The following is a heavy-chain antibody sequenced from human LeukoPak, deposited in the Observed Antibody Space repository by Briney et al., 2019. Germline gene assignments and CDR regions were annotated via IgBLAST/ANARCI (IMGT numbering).Heavy chain of an antibody. V-gene: IGHV1-24*01. Sequence: ASVKVSCKVSGYTFTGLSIHWVRQAPGKGLERMGGFDPEQGETIYAQNFQGRVTMTEDTSTDTGYMELSSLRPADTAVYYCATARKDSWLPPLPFDYWGQGTLVTVSS. D-gene: IGHD3-9*01. CDR3: ATARKDSWLPPLPFDY. J-gene: IGHJ4*02. CDR1: GYTFTGLS. CDR2: FDPEQGET.